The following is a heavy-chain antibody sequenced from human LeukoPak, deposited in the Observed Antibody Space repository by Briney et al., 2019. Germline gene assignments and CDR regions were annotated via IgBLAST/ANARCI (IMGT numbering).Heavy chain of an antibody. V-gene: IGHV3-23*01. J-gene: IGHJ4*02. CDR1: GFTFSNFA. D-gene: IGHD3-10*01. CDR3: AKEIRGVN. Sequence: GGSLRLSCAASGFTFSNFAMSWVRQAPVKGLEWVSTITGGGGSTYYADSVKGRFTISRDNSKNTLSLQMNSLRAEDTAVYYCAKEIRGVNWGQGTLVTVSS. CDR2: ITGGGGST.